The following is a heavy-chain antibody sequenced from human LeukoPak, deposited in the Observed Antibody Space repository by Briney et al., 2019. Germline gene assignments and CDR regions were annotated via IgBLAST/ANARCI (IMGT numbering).Heavy chain of an antibody. CDR3: ASDISWCGMDV. CDR1: GYTFTSYY. CDR2: INPSGGST. Sequence: GASVKVSCKASGYTFTSYYMHWVRQAPGQGLEWMGIINPSGGSTSYAKKFQGRVTMTRDTSTSTVYMELSSLRSEDTAVYYCASDISWCGMDVWGQGTTVTVSS. V-gene: IGHV1-46*01. J-gene: IGHJ6*02. D-gene: IGHD2-8*02.